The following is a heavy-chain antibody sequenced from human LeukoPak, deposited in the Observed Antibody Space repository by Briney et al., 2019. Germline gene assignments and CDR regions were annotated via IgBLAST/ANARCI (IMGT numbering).Heavy chain of an antibody. CDR2: IKQDGSEK. Sequence: PGGSLRLSCAASGFTFSNHWMSWVRQAPGKGLEWVANIKQDGSEKNYVDSVKGRSTISRDSAKSSLYLQMNSLRAEDTAVYFCARGGLRYFALWGQGTLVTVSS. CDR1: GFTFSNHW. D-gene: IGHD3-16*01. CDR3: ARGGLRYFAL. J-gene: IGHJ5*02. V-gene: IGHV3-7*04.